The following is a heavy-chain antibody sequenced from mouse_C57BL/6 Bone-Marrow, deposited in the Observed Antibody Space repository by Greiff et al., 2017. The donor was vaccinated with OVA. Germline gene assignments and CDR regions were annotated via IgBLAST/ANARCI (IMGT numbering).Heavy chain of an antibody. Sequence: QVHVKQSGAELVRPGTSVKVSCKASGYAFTNYLIEWVKQRPGQGLEWIGVINPGSGGTNYNEKFKGKATLTADKSSSTAYMQLSSLTSEDSAVYFCAREGYYGSSFYYFDYWGQGTTLTVSS. V-gene: IGHV1-54*01. J-gene: IGHJ2*01. CDR3: AREGYYGSSFYYFDY. CDR1: GYAFTNYL. CDR2: INPGSGGT. D-gene: IGHD1-1*01.